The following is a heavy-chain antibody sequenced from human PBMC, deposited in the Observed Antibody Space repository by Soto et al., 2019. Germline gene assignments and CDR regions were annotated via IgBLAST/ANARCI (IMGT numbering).Heavy chain of an antibody. CDR3: AKISHWPPLFDC. CDR1: GFTFSNFA. Sequence: GGSLRLSCAASGFTFSNFAMSWVRQAPGKGLHWVAAITSGGSTFYADSVKGRFTISRDNSKNAVYLLMNSLRAEDTAVYYCAKISHWPPLFDCWGQGTLVTVSS. CDR2: ITSGGST. V-gene: IGHV3-23*01. D-gene: IGHD1-1*01. J-gene: IGHJ4*02.